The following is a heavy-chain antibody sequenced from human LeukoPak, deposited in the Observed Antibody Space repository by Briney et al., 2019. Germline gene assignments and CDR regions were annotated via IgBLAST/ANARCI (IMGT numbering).Heavy chain of an antibody. CDR2: INPNSGNT. V-gene: IGHV1-8*02. CDR3: ARGRPLGY. D-gene: IGHD6-6*01. Sequence: VSVKVSCKASGYTFTGYYMHWVRQAPGQGLEWMGRINPNSGNTGYAQKFQGRVTMTRNTSISTAYMELSSLRSEDTAVYYCARGRPLGYWGQGTLVTVSS. CDR1: GYTFTGYY. J-gene: IGHJ4*02.